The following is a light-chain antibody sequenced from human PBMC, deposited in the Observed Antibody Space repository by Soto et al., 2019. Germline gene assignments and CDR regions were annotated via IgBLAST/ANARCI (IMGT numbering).Light chain of an antibody. CDR2: DVS. Sequence: QSALTQPRSVSGSPGQSVTISCTGTSSDVGGYNFVSWYQQHPGKAPKLMIYDVSKRPSGVPDRFSGSKSGNTASLTISGLQAGDEADYYCCSYAGYYTWVFGGGTKVTVL. J-gene: IGLJ3*02. CDR3: CSYAGYYTWV. V-gene: IGLV2-11*01. CDR1: SSDVGGYNF.